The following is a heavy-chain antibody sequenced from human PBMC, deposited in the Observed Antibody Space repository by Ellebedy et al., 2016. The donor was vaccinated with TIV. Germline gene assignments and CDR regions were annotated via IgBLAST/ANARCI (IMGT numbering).Heavy chain of an antibody. Sequence: GESLKISCAASGFTFSSYWMNWVRQAPGKGLEWVANIKQDGSEKYYVDSVKGRFTISRDNAENSLYLQMNSLKASDTAMYYCARHEGWGVDYWGQGTLVTVSS. CDR1: GFTFSSYW. J-gene: IGHJ4*02. D-gene: IGHD3-16*01. V-gene: IGHV3-7*03. CDR3: ARHEGWGVDY. CDR2: IKQDGSEK.